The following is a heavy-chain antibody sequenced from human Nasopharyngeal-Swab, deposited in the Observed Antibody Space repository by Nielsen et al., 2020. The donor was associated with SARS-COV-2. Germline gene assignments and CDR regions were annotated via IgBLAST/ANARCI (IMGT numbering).Heavy chain of an antibody. J-gene: IGHJ4*02. D-gene: IGHD6-19*01. CDR1: GFTFSNYW. CDR3: ASDLSGRDDF. V-gene: IGHV3-74*01. CDR2: TDEYGTTI. Sequence: GESLKISCVASGFTFSNYWMHWVRQAPGKGLVWVSRTDEYGTTINYADSVKGRFAITRDNAKTTLYLQMNSLRADDTAMYYCASDLSGRDDFWGQGTLVTVAS.